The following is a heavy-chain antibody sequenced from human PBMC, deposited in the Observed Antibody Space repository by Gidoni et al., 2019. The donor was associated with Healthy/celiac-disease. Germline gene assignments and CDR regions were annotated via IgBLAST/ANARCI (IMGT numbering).Heavy chain of an antibody. CDR3: ARDLDIVVVVAARYQGSLDY. D-gene: IGHD2-15*01. Sequence: QVQLVESGGGVVQPGRSLRLSCAASGFTFSSYAMHWVRQAPGKGLEWVAVISYDGSNKYYADSVKGRFTISRDNSKNTLYLQMNSLRAEDTAVYYCARDLDIVVVVAARYQGSLDYWGQGTLVTVSS. V-gene: IGHV3-30-3*01. J-gene: IGHJ4*02. CDR2: ISYDGSNK. CDR1: GFTFSSYA.